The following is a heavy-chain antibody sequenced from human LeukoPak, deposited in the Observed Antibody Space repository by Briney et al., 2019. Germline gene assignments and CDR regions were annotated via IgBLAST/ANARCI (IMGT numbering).Heavy chain of an antibody. J-gene: IGHJ5*02. CDR1: GASISSGDYH. D-gene: IGHD3-10*01. CDR3: ARGFGAGNYYYGWFDP. Sequence: SETLSLTCNVSGASISSGDYHWNWIRQPPGKGLEWIGFIHDSGTTYYNPSLKSRVTISRDMSKNQLSLMLSSVTAADTAVYYCARGFGAGNYYYGWFDPWGQGTLVSVSS. CDR2: IHDSGTT. V-gene: IGHV4-30-4*01.